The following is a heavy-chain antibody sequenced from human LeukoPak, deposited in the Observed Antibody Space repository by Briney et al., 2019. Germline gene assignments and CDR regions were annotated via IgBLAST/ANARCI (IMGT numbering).Heavy chain of an antibody. CDR1: GGSISSSSYY. Sequence: SETLSLTCTGSGGSISSSSYYWGWIRQPPGKGLEWIGSIYYSGSTYYNPSLKSRVTISVDTSKNQFSLKLSSVTAADTAVYYCARGVGSSSWYENYYYYYMDVWGKGTTVTVSS. J-gene: IGHJ6*03. V-gene: IGHV4-39*07. D-gene: IGHD6-13*01. CDR3: ARGVGSSSWYENYYYYYMDV. CDR2: IYYSGST.